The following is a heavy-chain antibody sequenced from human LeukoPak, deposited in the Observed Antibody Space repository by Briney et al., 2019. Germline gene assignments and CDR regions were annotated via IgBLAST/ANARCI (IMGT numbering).Heavy chain of an antibody. CDR3: TTDGIVLVVGDIVENY. CDR1: GFTFSNYE. Sequence: GGSLRLSCAASGFTFSNYEMNWLRQAPGKGLEWVSYINSGGSIIYYTDSVKGRFTISRDDAKNSLYLQMNSLRAEDTAVYYCTTDGIVLVVGDIVENYWGRGTLVTVSS. V-gene: IGHV3-48*03. CDR2: INSGGSII. D-gene: IGHD2-8*02. J-gene: IGHJ4*02.